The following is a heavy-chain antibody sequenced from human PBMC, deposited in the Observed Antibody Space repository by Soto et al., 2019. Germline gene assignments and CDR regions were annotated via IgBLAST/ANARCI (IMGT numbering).Heavy chain of an antibody. CDR1: GESISSSSYY. J-gene: IGHJ4*02. Sequence: SETLSLTCIVSGESISSSSYYWGWIRQPPGKGLEWIGSIYYSGRTYYNPSFKSRVTISIDTSKNQFSLELSSVTATDTAVYYCARQRTTVVTQAYFDHWGQGALVTVSS. CDR3: ARQRTTVVTQAYFDH. V-gene: IGHV4-39*01. D-gene: IGHD2-21*02. CDR2: IYYSGRT.